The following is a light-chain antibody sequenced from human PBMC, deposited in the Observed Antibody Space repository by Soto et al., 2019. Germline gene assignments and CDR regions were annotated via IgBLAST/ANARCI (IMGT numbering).Light chain of an antibody. J-gene: IGKJ1*01. CDR3: QQYESAPWT. V-gene: IGKV4-1*01. CDR2: WAS. Sequence: DIVMTQSPDSLAVSLGERATINCKSSQSVLYSSNNKNYFAWYQQKPGQPPNLLIYWASTRESGVPDRLSGSGAGTAFTLTSGSLQAEDVAVYYCQQYESAPWTFCQGTKVEIK. CDR1: QSVLYSSNNKNY.